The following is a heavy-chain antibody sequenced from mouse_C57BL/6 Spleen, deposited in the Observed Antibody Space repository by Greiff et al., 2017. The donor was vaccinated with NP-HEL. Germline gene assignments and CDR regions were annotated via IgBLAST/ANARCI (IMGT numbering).Heavy chain of an antibody. CDR1: GYAFTNYL. CDR2: INPGGGGT. V-gene: IGHV1-54*01. Sequence: QVQLQQSGAELVRPGTSVKVSCKASGYAFTNYLIEWVKQRPGQGLEWIGVINPGGGGTNYNEKFKGKATLTADKSSSTAYMQLSSLTSEDSAVYFCARARQLRLRGLAYWGQGTLVTVSA. J-gene: IGHJ3*01. D-gene: IGHD3-2*02. CDR3: ARARQLRLRGLAY.